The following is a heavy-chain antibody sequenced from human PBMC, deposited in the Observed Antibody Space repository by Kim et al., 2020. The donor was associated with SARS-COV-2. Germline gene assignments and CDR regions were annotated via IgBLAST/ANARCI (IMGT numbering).Heavy chain of an antibody. J-gene: IGHJ5*01. Sequence: SETLSLTCAVSGDSISTNNWWTWVRQHPGKGLEWIGEVHHGGSTSYNPSLKSRVTISIDKSNNHFSLTLNSVTAADTAAYHCARVLGGCSSTSCYLLSWG. CDR3: ARVLGGCSSTSCYLLS. CDR2: VHHGGST. D-gene: IGHD2-2*01. CDR1: GDSISTNNW. V-gene: IGHV4-4*02.